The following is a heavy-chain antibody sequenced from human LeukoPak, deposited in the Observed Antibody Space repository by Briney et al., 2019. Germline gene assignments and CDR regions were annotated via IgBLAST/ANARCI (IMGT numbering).Heavy chain of an antibody. CDR2: IIPMFGTA. CDR3: ARGKAPDSSSWYAWFDP. D-gene: IGHD6-13*01. Sequence: ASVKVSCKASGGTFSSYAISWVRQAPGQGREWMGGIIPMFGTANYAQKFQGRVTITTDESTSTAYMGLSSLRSEDTAVYYCARGKAPDSSSWYAWFDPWGQGTLVTVSS. CDR1: GGTFSSYA. J-gene: IGHJ5*02. V-gene: IGHV1-69*05.